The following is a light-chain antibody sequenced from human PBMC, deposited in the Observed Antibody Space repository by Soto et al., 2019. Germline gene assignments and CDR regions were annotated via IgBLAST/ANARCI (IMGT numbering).Light chain of an antibody. CDR3: QQSYSTPFT. J-gene: IGKJ4*01. Sequence: DIQMTQSPSSLSASVGDRVTITCRASQSISSYLNWYQQKPGKAPELLIYATSNLQSEVPSRFTGSGSGPDFTLTVNTLQPEDFATYYCQQSYSTPFTFGGGTKVEIK. CDR1: QSISSY. CDR2: ATS. V-gene: IGKV1-39*01.